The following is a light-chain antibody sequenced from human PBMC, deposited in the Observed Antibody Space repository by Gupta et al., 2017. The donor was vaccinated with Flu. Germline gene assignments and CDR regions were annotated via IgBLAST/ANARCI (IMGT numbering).Light chain of an antibody. CDR3: SSFGGNNTYLV. J-gene: IGLJ2*01. CDR2: EVT. Sequence: QSALTQPPSASGSPGQSVTISCTGTSSNIGGYNYVYWYQQHPGKAPKLMIFEVTKRPSGVPDRFSGSKSGNTASLTVSRLQAEDEAEYYCSSFGGNNTYLVFGGGTKLTVL. V-gene: IGLV2-8*01. CDR1: SSNIGGYNY.